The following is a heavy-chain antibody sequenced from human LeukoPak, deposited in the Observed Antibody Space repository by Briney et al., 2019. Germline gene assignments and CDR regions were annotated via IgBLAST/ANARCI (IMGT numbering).Heavy chain of an antibody. CDR2: ISYDGSNK. D-gene: IGHD3-10*01. Sequence: GGSLRPSCAASGFTFSSYAMHWVRQAPGKGLEWVAVISYDGSNKYYADSVKGRFTISRDNSKNTLYLQMNSLRAEDTAVYYCARDPRLSMVRGVISGFDYWGQGTLVTVSS. V-gene: IGHV3-30*04. CDR1: GFTFSSYA. CDR3: ARDPRLSMVRGVISGFDY. J-gene: IGHJ4*02.